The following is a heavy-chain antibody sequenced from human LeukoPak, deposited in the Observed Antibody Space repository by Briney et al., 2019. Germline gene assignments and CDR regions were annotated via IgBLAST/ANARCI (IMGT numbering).Heavy chain of an antibody. CDR1: GGTFSSYA. J-gene: IGHJ4*02. V-gene: IGHV1-69*01. D-gene: IGHD2-15*01. Sequence: ASEKVSCKASGGTFSSYAISWVRQAPGQGLEWMGGIIPIFGTANYAQKFQGRVTITADESTSTAYMELSSLRSEDTAVYYYAMDKDIVAVVAALEIDYWGQGTLVTVSS. CDR2: IIPIFGTA. CDR3: AMDKDIVAVVAALEIDY.